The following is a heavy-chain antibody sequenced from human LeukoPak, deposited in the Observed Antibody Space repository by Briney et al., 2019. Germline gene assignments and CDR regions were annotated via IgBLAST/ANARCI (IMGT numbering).Heavy chain of an antibody. V-gene: IGHV1-2*02. CDR1: GYTFTGYY. CDR3: ASDPNYDFWSGYYTGIPYFFDY. Sequence: GASVKVSCKASGYTFTGYYMHWVRQAPGQGLEWMGWINPNSGGTNYAQKFQGRVTITTDESTSTAYMELSSLRSEDTAVYYCASDPNYDFWSGYYTGIPYFFDYWGQGTLVTVSS. J-gene: IGHJ4*02. CDR2: INPNSGGT. D-gene: IGHD3-3*01.